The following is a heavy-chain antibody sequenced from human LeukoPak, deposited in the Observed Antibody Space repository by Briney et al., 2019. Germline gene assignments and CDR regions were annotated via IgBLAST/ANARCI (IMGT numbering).Heavy chain of an antibody. CDR1: GFTFSDYY. V-gene: IGHV3-11*03. J-gene: IGHJ4*02. CDR2: ISSSSSYT. CDR3: AAERGNYGVGTH. Sequence: PGGSLRLSCAASGFTFSDYYMSWIRQAPGKGLEWVSYISSSSSYTNYADSVKGRFTISRDNAKNSLYLQMNSLRAEDTAVYYCAAERGNYGVGTHWGQGTLVTVSS. D-gene: IGHD1-7*01.